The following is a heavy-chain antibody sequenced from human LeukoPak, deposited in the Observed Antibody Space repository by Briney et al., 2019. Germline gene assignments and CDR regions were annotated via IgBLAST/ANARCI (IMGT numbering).Heavy chain of an antibody. J-gene: IGHJ5*02. CDR1: GGSMSDSIT. CDR2: IHDDGRT. D-gene: IGHD6-25*01. V-gene: IGHV4/OR15-8*01. CDR3: AKVLTAAGLDL. Sequence: RPSETLSLTCSVSGGSMSDSITWGWVRQPPGKGLEWLANIHDDGRTAPNPSLRCRLTISQDRSKNQFSLKVSSVTAADTAFYYCAKVLTAAGLDLWGQGILVTVSS.